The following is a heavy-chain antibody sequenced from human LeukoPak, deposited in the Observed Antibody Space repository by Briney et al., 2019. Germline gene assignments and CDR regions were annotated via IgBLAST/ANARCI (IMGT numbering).Heavy chain of an antibody. J-gene: IGHJ1*01. D-gene: IGHD1-26*01. Sequence: KSGGSLRLSCAASGFSFSSYSMNWVRQAPGKGLEWVSSISTSSGYIYYADSVKGRFTISRDNSKNTLYLQMNSLRAEDTAVYYCAKRAVGATTFVEYFQHWGQGTLVTVSS. CDR3: AKRAVGATTFVEYFQH. CDR2: ISTSSGYI. CDR1: GFSFSSYS. V-gene: IGHV3-21*04.